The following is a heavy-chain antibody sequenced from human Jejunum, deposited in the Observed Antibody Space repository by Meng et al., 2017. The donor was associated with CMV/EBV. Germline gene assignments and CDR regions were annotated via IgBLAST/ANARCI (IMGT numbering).Heavy chain of an antibody. CDR3: AKAPYTSGTYFVDY. Sequence: AFTFVTHARSWVRPAPGQGLESVPASSGSGARTYYADSVKGRFTISRDNSQNTLYLQMNSLGAEDTAAYYCAKAPYTSGTYFVDYWGQGTLVTVSS. J-gene: IGHJ4*02. D-gene: IGHD3-10*01. V-gene: IGHV3-23*01. CDR1: AFTFVTHA. CDR2: SSGSGART.